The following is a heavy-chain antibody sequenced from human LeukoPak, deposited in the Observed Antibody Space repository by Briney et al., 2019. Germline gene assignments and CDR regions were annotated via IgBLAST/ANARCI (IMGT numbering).Heavy chain of an antibody. CDR3: AGEAPGQHYGMDV. D-gene: IGHD7-27*01. Sequence: GGSLRLSCAASGFTFSTYSMDWVRQAPGKGLEWVSYISSSSSTIYYADSVKGRFTISRDNARNSLYLQMNSLRAEDTAVYYCAGEAPGQHYGMDVWGQGTTVTVSS. V-gene: IGHV3-48*01. CDR1: GFTFSTYS. J-gene: IGHJ6*02. CDR2: ISSSSSTI.